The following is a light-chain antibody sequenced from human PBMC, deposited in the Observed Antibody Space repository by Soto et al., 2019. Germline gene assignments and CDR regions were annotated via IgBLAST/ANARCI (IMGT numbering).Light chain of an antibody. CDR2: DAS. CDR1: QSVSSY. J-gene: IGKJ4*01. Sequence: EIVLTQSPATLSLSPGERATLSCRASQSVSSYLAWYQQKPGQAPRLLIYDASNRATGIPARFSGSGSGTDFTLTISSLEPEDFAVYYCQQRSNWLLTFGGGTKGEI. V-gene: IGKV3-11*01. CDR3: QQRSNWLLT.